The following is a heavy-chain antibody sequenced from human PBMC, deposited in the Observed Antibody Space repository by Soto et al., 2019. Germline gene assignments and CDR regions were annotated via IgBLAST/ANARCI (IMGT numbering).Heavy chain of an antibody. D-gene: IGHD6-19*01. CDR2: IYYSGST. CDR1: FDSISSYF. Sequence: SETLSLTCSSDFDSISSYFWTWIRQPPGKGLESLGHIYYSGSTNYSPSLKSRVTMSVDTSKNQFSLKLTSVTAADTAVYYCARVRAMAGSWTMDVWGQGTTVT. J-gene: IGHJ6*02. CDR3: ARVRAMAGSWTMDV. V-gene: IGHV4-59*01.